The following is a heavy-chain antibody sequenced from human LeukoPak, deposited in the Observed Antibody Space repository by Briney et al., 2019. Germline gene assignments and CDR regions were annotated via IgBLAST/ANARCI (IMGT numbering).Heavy chain of an antibody. J-gene: IGHJ4*02. CDR3: ARAAHYYDSSGYYYGPLDY. V-gene: IGHV4-34*01. Sequence: PPETLSPTCAVYGGSFSGYYWSWIRQPPGKGLEWIGEINHSGSTNYNPSLKSRVTISVDTSKNQFSLKLSSVTAADTAVYYCARAAHYYDSSGYYYGPLDYWGQGTLVTVSS. CDR2: INHSGST. D-gene: IGHD3-22*01. CDR1: GGSFSGYY.